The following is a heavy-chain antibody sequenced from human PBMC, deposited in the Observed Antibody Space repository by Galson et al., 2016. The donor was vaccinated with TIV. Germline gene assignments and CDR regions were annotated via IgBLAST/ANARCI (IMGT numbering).Heavy chain of an antibody. D-gene: IGHD3-22*01. V-gene: IGHV1-2*06. Sequence: VKVSCKASGYRFVDHYLHWVRQAPGQGLEWVGRINPNSGAANYAQNFQGRVTMTSDTSISTASLELSRLRSDDTAVYYCAQAYYYDSSAYYFASWGQGTLVTVSS. J-gene: IGHJ4*02. CDR3: AQAYYYDSSAYYFAS. CDR2: INPNSGAA. CDR1: GYRFVDHY.